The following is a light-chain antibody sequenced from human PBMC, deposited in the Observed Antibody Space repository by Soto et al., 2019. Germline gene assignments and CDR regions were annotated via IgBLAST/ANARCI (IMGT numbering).Light chain of an antibody. CDR1: QNINNY. V-gene: IGKV1-39*01. J-gene: IGKJ3*01. Sequence: DVQLTQSPSSLSASVGDRVTITCRASQNINNYLNWYQQKPGKAPKLPIFEASSLQSGVPSRFTGSGSRTDFTLTISSLKHEDFATYYCQQSSTAPFTFGPGTKVDI. CDR2: EAS. CDR3: QQSSTAPFT.